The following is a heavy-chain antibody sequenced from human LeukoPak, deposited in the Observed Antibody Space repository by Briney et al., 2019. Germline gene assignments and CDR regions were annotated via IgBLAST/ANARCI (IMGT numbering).Heavy chain of an antibody. CDR1: GGSFIGYY. D-gene: IGHD1-26*01. J-gene: IGHJ4*02. CDR3: ARIRSRKWGFDY. CDR2: INHFGST. Sequence: SETLSLTCAVYGGSFIGYYWSWIRQPPGKGLEWIGEINHFGSTNYNPSLKSRVTISVDTSKNQFSLKLSSVTAADTAVYYCARIRSRKWGFDYWGQGTLVTVSS. V-gene: IGHV4-34*01.